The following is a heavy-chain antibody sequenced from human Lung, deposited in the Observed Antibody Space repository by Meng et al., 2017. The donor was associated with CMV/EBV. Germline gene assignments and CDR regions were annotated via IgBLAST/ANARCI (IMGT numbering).Heavy chain of an antibody. CDR1: GHPITTYY. CDR2: INHSGST. V-gene: IGHV4-34*01. D-gene: IGHD1-1*01. CDR3: AKGRSNWNDYPFVY. J-gene: IGHJ4*02. Sequence: SETLSLXCSVFGHPITTYYWSWVRQAPGKGLEWIGEINHSGSTNYNPSLESRVTISGDTSKNHFSLMLSSMTAADTAVYYCAKGRSNWNDYPFVYWGQGTLVTVSS.